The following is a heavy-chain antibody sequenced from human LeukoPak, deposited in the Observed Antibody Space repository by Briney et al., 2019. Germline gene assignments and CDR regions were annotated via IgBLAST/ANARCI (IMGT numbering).Heavy chain of an antibody. CDR3: ARLPQTGDGVIEAFDI. Sequence: GESLKISCKGSGYSFTSYWIGWVRQMPGKGLEWMGIIYPGDSDTTYSPSFQGQVTISADKSISTAYLQWSSLKASDTAMYYCARLPQTGDGVIEAFDIWGQGTMVTVSS. CDR2: IYPGDSDT. J-gene: IGHJ3*02. CDR1: GYSFTSYW. V-gene: IGHV5-51*01. D-gene: IGHD7-27*01.